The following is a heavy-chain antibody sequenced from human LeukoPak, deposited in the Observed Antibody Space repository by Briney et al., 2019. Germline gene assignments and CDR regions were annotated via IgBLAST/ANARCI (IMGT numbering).Heavy chain of an antibody. D-gene: IGHD3-10*01. CDR2: ISSSSSYI. CDR3: AREVSMIRGVVYYYYYYMDV. CDR1: GFTFSSYS. Sequence: GGSLRLSCAASGFTFSSYSMNWVRQAPGKGLEWVSSISSSSSYIYYADSVKGRFTISRDNAKNSLYLQMNSLRAEDTAVYYCAREVSMIRGVVYYYYYYMDVWGKGTTVTVSS. J-gene: IGHJ6*03. V-gene: IGHV3-21*01.